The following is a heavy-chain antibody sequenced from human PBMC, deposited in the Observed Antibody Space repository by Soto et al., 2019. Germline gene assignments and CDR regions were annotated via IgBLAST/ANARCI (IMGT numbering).Heavy chain of an antibody. CDR3: ASMVGDYDYVWGSYRPNRIFDY. CDR2: IIPIFGTA. CDR1: GGTFSSYA. J-gene: IGHJ4*02. D-gene: IGHD3-16*02. V-gene: IGHV1-69*13. Sequence: ASVKVSCKASGGTFSSYAISWVRQAPGQGLERMGGIIPIFGTANYAQKFQGRVTITADESTSTAYMELSSLRSEDTAVYYCASMVGDYDYVWGSYRPNRIFDYWGQGTLVTVSS.